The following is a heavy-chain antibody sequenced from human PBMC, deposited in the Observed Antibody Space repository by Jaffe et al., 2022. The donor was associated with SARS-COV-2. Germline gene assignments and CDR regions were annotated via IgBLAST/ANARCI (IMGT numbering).Heavy chain of an antibody. CDR2: ISGSGGST. D-gene: IGHD3-16*01. CDR3: AKALPNVWSYYYHGLDV. Sequence: EVQLLESGGGLVQPGGSLRLSCAASGFTFSSYAMSWVRQAPGKGLEWVSAISGSGGSTYYTDSVKGRFTISRDNSKNTLYLQMNSLRVEDTAVYYCAKALPNVWSYYYHGLDVWGQGTTVTVSS. CDR1: GFTFSSYA. V-gene: IGHV3-23*01. J-gene: IGHJ6*02.